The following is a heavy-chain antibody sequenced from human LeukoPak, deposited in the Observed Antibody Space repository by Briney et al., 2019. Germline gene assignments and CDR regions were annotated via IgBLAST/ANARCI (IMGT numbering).Heavy chain of an antibody. V-gene: IGHV4-59*08. CDR2: IYGSGVT. CDR1: GGSITNYY. CDR3: VRQGDGSWRDLFDP. J-gene: IGHJ5*02. Sequence: SETLSLTCTVSGGSITNYYWTWIRQPPGKELEWIGFIYGSGVTSYNPSLKSRVTISEDTSKNQLSLQLTSVTAADTAVYYCVRQGDGSWRDLFDPWGQGILVTVSS. D-gene: IGHD3-3*01.